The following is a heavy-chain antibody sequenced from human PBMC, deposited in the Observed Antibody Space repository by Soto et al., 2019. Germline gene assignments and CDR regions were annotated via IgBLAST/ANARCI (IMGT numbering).Heavy chain of an antibody. V-gene: IGHV3-7*03. J-gene: IGHJ3*02. D-gene: IGHD6-19*01. CDR2: MNKDGREK. CDR3: ARPAVAGGAFDI. CDR1: GFTFGGIG. Sequence: EVQLVESGGGLFRPGGSLRLPGAASGFTFGGIGMSWVRQAPGKGLEWVANMNKDGREKYYVDSVKGRFTISRDNAKNSLYLQMNSLRADDTAVYYCARPAVAGGAFDIWGQGTMVTVSS.